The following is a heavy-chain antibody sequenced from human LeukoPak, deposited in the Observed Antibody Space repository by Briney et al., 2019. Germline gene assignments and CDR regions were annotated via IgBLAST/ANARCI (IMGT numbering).Heavy chain of an antibody. CDR2: ISWNSGSI. CDR3: AKGHDYGDYGALYYGMDV. J-gene: IGHJ6*02. Sequence: GGSLRLSCAASGFTFDDYAMHWVRQAPGKGLEWVSGISWNSGSIGYADSVKGRFTISRDNAKNSLYLQVNSLRAEDTALYYCAKGHDYGDYGALYYGMDVWGQGTTVTVSS. V-gene: IGHV3-9*01. D-gene: IGHD4-17*01. CDR1: GFTFDDYA.